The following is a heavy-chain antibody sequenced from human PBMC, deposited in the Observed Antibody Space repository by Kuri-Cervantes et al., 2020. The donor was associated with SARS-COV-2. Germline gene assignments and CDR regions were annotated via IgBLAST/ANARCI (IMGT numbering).Heavy chain of an antibody. CDR2: ISYDGSNK. Sequence: GESLKISCAASGFTFSSYGMHWVRQAPGKGLEWVAVISYDGSNKYYADSVKGRFTISRDNAKNSLYLQMNSLRAEDTAIYYCARGGGGYSGYEEYWGQGTLVTVSS. V-gene: IGHV3-30*03. CDR3: ARGGGGYSGYEEY. D-gene: IGHD5-12*01. CDR1: GFTFSSYG. J-gene: IGHJ4*02.